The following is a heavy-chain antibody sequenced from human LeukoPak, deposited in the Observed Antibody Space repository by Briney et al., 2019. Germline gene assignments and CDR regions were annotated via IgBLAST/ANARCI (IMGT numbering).Heavy chain of an antibody. CDR1: GFNCRDFD. V-gene: IGHV3-11*01. J-gene: IGHJ4*02. D-gene: IGHD1-26*01. Sequence: LRLSCTAAGFNCRDFDVSWIRQAPGKGLEWVSHISGSGYAIHHPGSVKGRFTISRDNAKNSLYLQMNSLRVEDSAVYYCARLSGTYSRGGDHWGQGTLVTVSS. CDR2: ISGSGYAI. CDR3: ARLSGTYSRGGDH.